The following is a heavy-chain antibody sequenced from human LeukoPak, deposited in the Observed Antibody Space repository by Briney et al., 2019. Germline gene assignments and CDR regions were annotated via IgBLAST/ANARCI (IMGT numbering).Heavy chain of an antibody. V-gene: IGHV1-8*01. CDR1: GYIFTSYD. CDR3: ARGLARGYSSSSDDGGY. Sequence: GASVKVSCKASGYIFTSYDINWVRQATGQGLEWMEWMNPNSGNTGYAQKFQGRVTMTRNTSISTAYMELSSLRSEDTAVYYCARGLARGYSSSSDDGGYWGQGTLVTVSS. D-gene: IGHD6-6*01. CDR2: MNPNSGNT. J-gene: IGHJ4*02.